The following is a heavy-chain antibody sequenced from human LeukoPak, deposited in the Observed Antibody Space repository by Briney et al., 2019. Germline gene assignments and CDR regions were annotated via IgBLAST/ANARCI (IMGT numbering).Heavy chain of an antibody. CDR1: GYSISSGYY. V-gene: IGHV4-38-2*01. CDR2: IYHSGST. CDR3: ARRAQNTVMVLFFDY. D-gene: IGHD5-18*01. Sequence: PSETLSLTCAVSGYSISSGYYWGWIRQPPGKGLEWIGSIYHSGSTYYNPSLKSRVTISVDTSKNQFSLKLSSVTAADTAVYYCARRAQNTVMVLFFDYWGQGTLVTVSS. J-gene: IGHJ4*02.